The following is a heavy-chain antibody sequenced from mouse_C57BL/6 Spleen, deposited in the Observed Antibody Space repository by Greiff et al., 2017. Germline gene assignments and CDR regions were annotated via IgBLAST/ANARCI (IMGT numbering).Heavy chain of an antibody. V-gene: IGHV1-53*01. CDR1: GYTFTSSW. J-gene: IGHJ3*01. CDR3: ATDGSSFAY. Sequence: QVQLQQPGTELVKPGASVKLSCKASGYTFTSSWMHWVKQRPGQGLEWIGNINPSNGGTNYNEKFKSKTTLTADKSSSAAYMQLSSPTSEDAAVYYCATDGSSFAYWGQGTLVTVSA. D-gene: IGHD1-1*01. CDR2: INPSNGGT.